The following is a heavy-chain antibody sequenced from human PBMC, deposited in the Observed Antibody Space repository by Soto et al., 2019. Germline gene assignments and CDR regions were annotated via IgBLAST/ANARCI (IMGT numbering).Heavy chain of an antibody. CDR1: GFSLSSSGMC. V-gene: IGHV2-70*01. J-gene: IGHJ3*02. Sequence: SGPTLVNPTQTLTLNCTFSGFSLSSSGMCVSWIRQPPGKALEWLALIDWDDDKYYSTSLKTRLPISKDTSKNQVVLTMTNMDPVDTATYYCARFYGSGSDNHDYHNDAFDIWGQGTMVTVSS. CDR2: IDWDDDK. D-gene: IGHD3-10*01. CDR3: ARFYGSGSDNHDYHNDAFDI.